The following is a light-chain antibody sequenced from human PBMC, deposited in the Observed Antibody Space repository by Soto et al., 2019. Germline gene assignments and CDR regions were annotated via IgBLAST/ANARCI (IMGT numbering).Light chain of an antibody. CDR1: SGDVGGYKY. CDR2: DVS. Sequence: QSVLTQPASVSGSPGQSITISCTGTSGDVGGYKYVSWYQQHPGKAPKLMIYDVSNRPSGVSDRFSGSKSGSTASLTISGLQAEDEADYYCSSYSSSTPLYVFGPGTKVTVL. CDR3: SSYSSSTPLYV. V-gene: IGLV2-14*01. J-gene: IGLJ1*01.